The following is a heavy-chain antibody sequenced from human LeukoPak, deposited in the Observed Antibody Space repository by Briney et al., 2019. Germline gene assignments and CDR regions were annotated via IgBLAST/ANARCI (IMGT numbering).Heavy chain of an antibody. CDR2: ISGSGNSA. Sequence: AGGSLRLSCAASGFTFSSYAMTWVRQAPGKGLEWVSTISGSGNSAYYADSVKGRFAISRDNSQSTLYLQVNNLRAEDTAVYYCARDRDYAFDSWGQGTLVTVSS. D-gene: IGHD4-17*01. V-gene: IGHV3-23*01. J-gene: IGHJ4*02. CDR1: GFTFSSYA. CDR3: ARDRDYAFDS.